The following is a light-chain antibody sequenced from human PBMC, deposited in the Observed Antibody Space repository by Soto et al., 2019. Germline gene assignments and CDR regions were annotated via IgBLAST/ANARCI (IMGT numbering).Light chain of an antibody. CDR2: EES. J-gene: IGKJ4*01. V-gene: IGKV1-9*01. CDR3: QQVKTYPRT. Sequence: DIHLTQSPSSLSASVGDRVTITCRASQAITNNLAWYQQKPGNPPRLLINEESTLHSGVPSRFSGRKVGTQFILTIDSLQPEDFATYYCQQVKTYPRTFGGGTKVEIK. CDR1: QAITNN.